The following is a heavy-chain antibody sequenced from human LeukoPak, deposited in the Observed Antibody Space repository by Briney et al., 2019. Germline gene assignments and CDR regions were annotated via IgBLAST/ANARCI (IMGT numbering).Heavy chain of an antibody. V-gene: IGHV4-38-2*01. Sequence: TSETLSLTCAVSGYSISSGYYWGWIRQPPGKGREWMGSIYHSGSTYYNPSLKSRVTISVDTSKNQFSLKLSSVTAADTAVYYCARRKYYYGSGSYPWDYWGQGTLVTVSS. CDR2: IYHSGST. D-gene: IGHD3-10*01. CDR3: ARRKYYYGSGSYPWDY. J-gene: IGHJ4*02. CDR1: GYSISSGYY.